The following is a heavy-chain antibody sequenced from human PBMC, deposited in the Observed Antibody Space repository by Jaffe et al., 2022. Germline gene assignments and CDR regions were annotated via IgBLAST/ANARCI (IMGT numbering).Heavy chain of an antibody. CDR1: GFTFSSYW. D-gene: IGHD3-3*01. V-gene: IGHV3-7*01. CDR3: ARPQEEYYDFWSGYYTGPLGY. CDR2: IKQDGSEK. Sequence: EVQLVESGGGLVQPGGSLRLSCAASGFTFSSYWMSWVRQAPGKGLEWVANIKQDGSEKYYVDSVKGRFTISRDNAKNSLYLQMNSLRAEDTAVYYCARPQEEYYDFWSGYYTGPLGYWGQGTLVTVSS. J-gene: IGHJ4*02.